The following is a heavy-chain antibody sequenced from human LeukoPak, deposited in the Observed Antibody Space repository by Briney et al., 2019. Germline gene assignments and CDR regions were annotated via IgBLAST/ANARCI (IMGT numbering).Heavy chain of an antibody. J-gene: IGHJ4*02. Sequence: GGSLRLSCAASGFTFSNYAMNWVRQAPGKGLEWVSAISGSGGSTYYADSVKGRFTISRDNSKNTLYLQMNSLRAEDTAVYYCAKEGSSGYYVYWGQGTLVTVSS. CDR3: AKEGSSGYYVY. CDR2: ISGSGGST. CDR1: GFTFSNYA. D-gene: IGHD3-22*01. V-gene: IGHV3-23*01.